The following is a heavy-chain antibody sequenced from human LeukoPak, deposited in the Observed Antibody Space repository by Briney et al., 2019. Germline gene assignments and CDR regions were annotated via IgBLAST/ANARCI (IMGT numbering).Heavy chain of an antibody. CDR1: GFTFSSYS. CDR3: AISLSSGWYNPPDY. J-gene: IGHJ4*02. D-gene: IGHD6-19*01. CDR2: ISSSSSTI. V-gene: IGHV3-48*04. Sequence: GGSLRLSCAASGFTFSSYSMNWVRQAPGKGLEWVSYISSSSSTIYYADSVKGRFVISRDNAKKSLYLEMDSLRAEDTAVYYCAISLSSGWYNPPDYWGQGTLVTVSS.